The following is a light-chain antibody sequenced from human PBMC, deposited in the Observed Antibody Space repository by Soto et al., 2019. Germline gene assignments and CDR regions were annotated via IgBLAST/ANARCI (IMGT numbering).Light chain of an antibody. J-gene: IGKJ1*01. CDR3: QQYGNSLWT. V-gene: IGKV3-20*01. CDR2: GAS. Sequence: IVLTQSPGTLSLSPGERATLSCRASQSVSSNNLVWYQQKPGQAPRLLIHGASNRATGIPDRISGSGPGTDFTLTISRLEPEDFAVYYCQQYGNSLWTFGQGTKV. CDR1: QSVSSNN.